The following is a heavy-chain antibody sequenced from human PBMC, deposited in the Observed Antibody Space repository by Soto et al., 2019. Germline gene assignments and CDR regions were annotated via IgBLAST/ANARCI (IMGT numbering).Heavy chain of an antibody. CDR2: INHSGST. Sequence: QVQLQQWGAGLLKPSETLSLTCAVYGGSFSGYYWSWIRQPPGKGLEWIGEINHSGSTSYNPSLKSRVTISVDTSKNQFSLKLSSVTAADTAVYYCARGSSSWAKNYYYYYYMDVWGKGTTVTVSS. J-gene: IGHJ6*03. CDR1: GGSFSGYY. V-gene: IGHV4-34*01. CDR3: ARGSSSWAKNYYYYYYMDV. D-gene: IGHD6-13*01.